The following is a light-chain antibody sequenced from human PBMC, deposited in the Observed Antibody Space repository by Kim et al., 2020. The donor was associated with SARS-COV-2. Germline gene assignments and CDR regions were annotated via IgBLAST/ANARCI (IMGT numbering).Light chain of an antibody. CDR3: DSAADNKGV. CDR1: GRAKKY. Sequence: VAPGQTARITCSGDGRAKKYARWFQAKRRQDTVLVIYKDGGQPSGITGRFSGSSSGTTDTLTISGAQVEDEADYYCDSAADNKGVFGGGTQLTVL. CDR2: KDG. V-gene: IGLV3-27*01. J-gene: IGLJ3*02.